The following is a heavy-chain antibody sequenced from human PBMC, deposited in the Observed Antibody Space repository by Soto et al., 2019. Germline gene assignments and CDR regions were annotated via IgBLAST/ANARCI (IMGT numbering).Heavy chain of an antibody. D-gene: IGHD3-10*01. J-gene: IGHJ3*02. CDR1: GFTSSSFV. V-gene: IGHV3-30*18. CDR3: AKERGVLDAFDI. Sequence: QVQLVESGGGVVQPGTSLRLSCAASGFTSSSFVIHWVRQAPGKGLEWLAVISSDGNNQYYADSVKGRFTISRDNSKKTLYLQVNSLRAEDTAVYFWAKERGVLDAFDIWCQGTMVTVS. CDR2: ISSDGNNQ.